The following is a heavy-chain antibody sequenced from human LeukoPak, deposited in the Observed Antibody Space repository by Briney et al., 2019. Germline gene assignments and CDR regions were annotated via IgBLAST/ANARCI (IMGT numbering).Heavy chain of an antibody. V-gene: IGHV4-59*12. D-gene: IGHD2-2*01. CDR1: GGSISSYY. CDR3: ARGQGGVVVVLAAIQFDY. CDR2: IYYSGST. J-gene: IGHJ4*02. Sequence: PSETLSLTCTVSGGSISSYYWSWIRQPPGKGLEWIGYIYYSGSTNYNPSLKSRVTISVDTSKNQFSLKLSSVTAADTAVYYCARGQGGVVVVLAAIQFDYWGQGTLVTVSS.